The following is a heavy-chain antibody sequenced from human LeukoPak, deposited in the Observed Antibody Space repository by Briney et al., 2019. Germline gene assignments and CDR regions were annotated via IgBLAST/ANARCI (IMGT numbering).Heavy chain of an antibody. Sequence: ASVKVSCKASGGTFSTYAISWVRQAPGQGLEWMGGIIPIFGTANYAQKFQGRVTITADESTSTAYMELSSLRSEDTAVYYCARDITGLGSGSYALDYRGQGTLVTVSS. V-gene: IGHV1-69*13. CDR3: ARDITGLGSGSYALDY. J-gene: IGHJ4*02. CDR1: GGTFSTYA. CDR2: IIPIFGTA. D-gene: IGHD3-10*01.